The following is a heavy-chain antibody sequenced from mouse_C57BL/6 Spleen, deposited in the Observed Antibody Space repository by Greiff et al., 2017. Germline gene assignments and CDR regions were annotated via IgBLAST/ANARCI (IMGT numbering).Heavy chain of an antibody. D-gene: IGHD1-1*01. J-gene: IGHJ1*03. CDR3: AGNYYGSRGDWYFDV. V-gene: IGHV1-64*01. Sequence: QVQLQQPGAELVKPGASVKLSCKASGYTFTSYWMHWVKQRPGQGLEWIGMIHPNSGSTNYNEKFKSKATLTVDKSSSTPYMQLSSLTSEDSAVYYCAGNYYGSRGDWYFDVWGTGTTVTVSS. CDR2: IHPNSGST. CDR1: GYTFTSYW.